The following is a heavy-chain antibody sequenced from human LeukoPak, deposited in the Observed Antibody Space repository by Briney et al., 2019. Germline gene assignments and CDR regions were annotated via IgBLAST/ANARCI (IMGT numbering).Heavy chain of an antibody. V-gene: IGHV3-11*06. D-gene: IGHD2-21*02. J-gene: IGHJ4*02. CDR3: ARDPQTETYFDY. CDR2: ISSSSSYI. Sequence: PGGSLRPSCAASGFTFSDYYMSWIRQAPGKGLEWVSYISSSSSYIDYADSVKGRFTISRDNAQNSLYLQMNSLRAEDTAVYYCARDPQTETYFDYWGQGTLVSVSS. CDR1: GFTFSDYY.